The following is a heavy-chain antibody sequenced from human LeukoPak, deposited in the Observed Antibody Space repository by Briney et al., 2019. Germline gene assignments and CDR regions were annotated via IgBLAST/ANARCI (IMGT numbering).Heavy chain of an antibody. CDR2: IYYNGST. CDR1: GGSISSYY. CDR3: ARVGRYFDWLSYWYFDL. Sequence: PSETLSLTCTVSGGSISSYYWSWIRQPPGKGLEWIGYIYYNGSTNYNPSLKSRDTISVDTSMNQFSLKLSSVTAADTAVYYCARVGRYFDWLSYWYFDLWGRGTLVTVSS. D-gene: IGHD3-9*01. V-gene: IGHV4-59*01. J-gene: IGHJ2*01.